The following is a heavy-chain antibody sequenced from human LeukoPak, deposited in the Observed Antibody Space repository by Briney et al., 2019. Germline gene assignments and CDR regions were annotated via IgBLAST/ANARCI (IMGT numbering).Heavy chain of an antibody. CDR1: GGSISSGAYF. CDR2: IYYSGTT. D-gene: IGHD5-12*01. Sequence: SQTLSLTCTVSGGSISSGAYFWSWIRQHPGKGLEWIGFIYYSGTTYYNPSLKSRLTLSKDTSKNHFSLTLSSVTAADTAVYYCARAHGSGGDYFGYWGQGTLVTVSS. V-gene: IGHV4-31*03. CDR3: ARAHGSGGDYFGY. J-gene: IGHJ4*02.